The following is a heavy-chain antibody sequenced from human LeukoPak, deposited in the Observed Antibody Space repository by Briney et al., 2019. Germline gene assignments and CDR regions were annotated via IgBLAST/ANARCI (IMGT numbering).Heavy chain of an antibody. Sequence: PPETLSLTCTVSGGSISSGSYYWSWILQPAGKGLEWIGRVYSSGSTDYNPSLKSRLSISVDTSKIQFSLRLSSVTVADTAVYYCARTPLRGATFFTSYPNWFDTWGQGTLVTVSS. CDR1: GGSISSGSYY. J-gene: IGHJ5*02. V-gene: IGHV4-61*02. CDR2: VYSSGST. D-gene: IGHD3-10*01. CDR3: ARTPLRGATFFTSYPNWFDT.